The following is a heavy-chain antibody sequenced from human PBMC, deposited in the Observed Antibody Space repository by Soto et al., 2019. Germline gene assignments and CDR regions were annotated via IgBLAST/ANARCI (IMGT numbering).Heavy chain of an antibody. CDR3: ARVYSSYYYYMDV. J-gene: IGHJ6*03. Sequence: SETLSLTCAVYGGSFMGYYWSWIRQPPGKGLEWIGEINHSGSTNYNPSLKSRVTISVDTSKNQFSLKLISVTAADTAVYYCARVYSSYYYYMDVWDKGTTVTVSS. CDR1: GGSFMGYY. V-gene: IGHV4-34*01. D-gene: IGHD4-4*01. CDR2: INHSGST.